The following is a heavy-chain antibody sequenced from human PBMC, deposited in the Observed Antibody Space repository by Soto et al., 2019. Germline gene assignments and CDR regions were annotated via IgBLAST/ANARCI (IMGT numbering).Heavy chain of an antibody. CDR2: IDPTGGNT. D-gene: IGHD3-16*01. CDR1: GITFSRHA. Sequence: GGSLRLSCAASGITFSRHAMSWVRQAPGTGLEWVSTIDPTGGNTHYADSVKGRFTISRDNSRNTVDLQMNSLRVGDTALYYCVPWVSAHFDYWGQGTPVTVSS. CDR3: VPWVSAHFDY. J-gene: IGHJ4*02. V-gene: IGHV3-23*05.